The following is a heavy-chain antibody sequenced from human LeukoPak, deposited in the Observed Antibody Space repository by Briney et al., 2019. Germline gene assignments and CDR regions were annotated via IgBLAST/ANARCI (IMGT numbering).Heavy chain of an antibody. CDR3: ARTTHTDYFDY. J-gene: IGHJ4*02. CDR2: IYYSGST. CDR1: GGSISISSYY. D-gene: IGHD1-14*01. Sequence: SETLSLTCTVYGGSISISSYYWGWIRQPPGKGLEWIGYIYYSGSTNYNPSLKSRVTISVDTSKNQFSLKLSSVTAADTAVYYCARTTHTDYFDYWGQGTLVTVSS. V-gene: IGHV4-61*05.